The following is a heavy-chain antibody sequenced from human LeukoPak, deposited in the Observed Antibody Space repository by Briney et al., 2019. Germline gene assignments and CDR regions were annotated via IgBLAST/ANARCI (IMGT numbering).Heavy chain of an antibody. V-gene: IGHV3-23*01. CDR3: AKHLSRYYYYGMDV. J-gene: IGHJ6*02. CDR1: GFTFSSYA. CDR2: ISDYGSST. Sequence: GGSLRLSCAASGFTFSSYAMSWVRQAPGKGLEWVSAISDYGSSTHYADSVKGRFTISRDNSKNTLYVQMNSLRAEDTAVYYCAKHLSRYYYYGMDVWGQGTTVTVSS.